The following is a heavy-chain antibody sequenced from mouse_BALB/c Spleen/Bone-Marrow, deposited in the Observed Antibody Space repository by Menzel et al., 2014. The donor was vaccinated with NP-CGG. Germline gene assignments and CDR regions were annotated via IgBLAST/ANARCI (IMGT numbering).Heavy chain of an antibody. CDR3: ARLGRDYFDY. Sequence: VQLQESGAELVRPGASVKVSCKASGYAFTIYLVEWIKQRPGQGLEWIGVTNPGSGGSNYNEKFKGKATLTADKSSSTAYMQLSNLTSDDSAVYFCARLGRDYFDYWGQGTTLTVSS. CDR2: TNPGSGGS. CDR1: GYAFTIYL. V-gene: IGHV1-54*01. D-gene: IGHD4-1*01. J-gene: IGHJ2*01.